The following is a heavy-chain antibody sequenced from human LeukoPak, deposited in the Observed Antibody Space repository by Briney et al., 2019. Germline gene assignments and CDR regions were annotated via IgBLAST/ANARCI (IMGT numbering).Heavy chain of an antibody. Sequence: SGGSLRLSCAASGFTFSSNAMSWVRQAPGKGLEWVSAISGSGGSTYYADSVKGRFTISRDNSKNTLYLQMNSLRAEDTAVYYCAKVSFRGHSYDAFDYWGQGTLVTVSS. CDR2: ISGSGGST. CDR1: GFTFSSNA. D-gene: IGHD5-18*01. V-gene: IGHV3-23*01. J-gene: IGHJ4*02. CDR3: AKVSFRGHSYDAFDY.